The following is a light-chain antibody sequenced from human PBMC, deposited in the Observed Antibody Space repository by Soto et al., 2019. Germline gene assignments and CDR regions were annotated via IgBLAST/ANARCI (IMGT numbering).Light chain of an antibody. CDR3: QTWATGILV. Sequence: QLVLTQSPSASASLGASVKLTCTLSSGHSNYAIAWHQQQPEKGPRYLMILNSDRSHNKGDGIPDRFSGSSSGAERYLTISRLQSEDEADYYCQTWATGILVFGGGTKLTVL. V-gene: IGLV4-69*01. CDR2: LNSDRSH. J-gene: IGLJ3*02. CDR1: SGHSNYA.